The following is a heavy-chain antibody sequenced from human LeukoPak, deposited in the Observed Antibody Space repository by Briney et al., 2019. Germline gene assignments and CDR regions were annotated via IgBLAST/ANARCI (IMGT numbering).Heavy chain of an antibody. CDR3: ARDYYDSSGYFIFDY. CDR1: GFSFSSYG. Sequence: GRSLRLSCAASGFSFSSYGMHWVRQAPGKGLEWVAVISYDGSNKYYADSVKGRFTISRDNSKNTLYLQMNSLRAEDTAVYYCARDYYDSSGYFIFDYWGQGTLVTVSS. V-gene: IGHV3-30*12. J-gene: IGHJ4*02. CDR2: ISYDGSNK. D-gene: IGHD3-22*01.